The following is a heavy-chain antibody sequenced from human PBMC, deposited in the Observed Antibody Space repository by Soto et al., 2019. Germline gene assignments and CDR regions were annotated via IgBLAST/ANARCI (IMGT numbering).Heavy chain of an antibody. CDR1: GGSISSGGYY. CDR2: IYYSGST. J-gene: IGHJ4*02. V-gene: IGHV4-31*03. CDR3: ARDRLADPTPRIAVAAPFFDY. Sequence: SETLSLTCTVSGGSISSGGYYWSWIRQHPGKGLEWIGYIYYSGSTYYNPSLKSRVTISVDTSKNQFSLKLSSVTAADTAVYYCARDRLADPTPRIAVAAPFFDYWGQGTLVAVSS. D-gene: IGHD6-19*01.